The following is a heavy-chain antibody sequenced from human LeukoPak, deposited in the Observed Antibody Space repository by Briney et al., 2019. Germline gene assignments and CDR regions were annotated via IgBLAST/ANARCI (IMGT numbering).Heavy chain of an antibody. J-gene: IGHJ4*02. Sequence: GGSLRLSCAASGFAFSSYAMTWVRQAPGKGLEWVSGISAGGGSTYYADSVKGRFTISRDISKNTLYLQMNSLRAEDTAVYCCARKAAGLTFDYWGQGTLVTVSS. V-gene: IGHV3-23*01. D-gene: IGHD6-13*01. CDR3: ARKAAGLTFDY. CDR2: ISAGGGST. CDR1: GFAFSSYA.